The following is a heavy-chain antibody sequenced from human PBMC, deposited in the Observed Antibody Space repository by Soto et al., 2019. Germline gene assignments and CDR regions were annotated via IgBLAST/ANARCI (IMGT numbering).Heavy chain of an antibody. D-gene: IGHD3-10*01. Sequence: QVQLVQSGAEVKKPGSSVKVSCKASGGTFSSYTISWVRQAPGQGLEWMGRIIPILGIANYAQKFQGRGTIPADKSTRTAYLELRGLRSEDTAVYYCASEVAVGFWESLSFDYWGQGTLVTVSS. J-gene: IGHJ4*02. V-gene: IGHV1-69*02. CDR3: ASEVAVGFWESLSFDY. CDR1: GGTFSSYT. CDR2: IIPILGIA.